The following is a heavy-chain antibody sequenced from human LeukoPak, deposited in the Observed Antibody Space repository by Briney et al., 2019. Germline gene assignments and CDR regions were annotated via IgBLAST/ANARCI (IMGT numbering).Heavy chain of an antibody. D-gene: IGHD2-21*02. V-gene: IGHV4-31*03. CDR1: GDSVTSGGYF. J-gene: IGHJ3*02. CDR2: ISNSGTT. Sequence: SQTLSLTCTVSGDSVTSGGYFWTWIRHHPGKGLEWIGYISNSGTTSYNPSLRSRVSISVDTSNNQFSLSLSSVTAADTAVYYCARDVVVTSSPDAFDIWGQGTMVAVSS. CDR3: ARDVVVTSSPDAFDI.